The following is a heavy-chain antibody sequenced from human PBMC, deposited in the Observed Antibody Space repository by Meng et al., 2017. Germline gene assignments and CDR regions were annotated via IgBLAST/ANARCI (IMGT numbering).Heavy chain of an antibody. CDR1: VYTFSDYW. CDR3: ARDDYISAQGNQFGDY. Sequence: HVQPVHFGAEVKKPGASVNVACQDYVYTFSDYWRHWDRRAPGEGLDWMGRIKPMSGDTHYAQRFQGRVTMTGDTSISTAYMTLFGLRSHDTAMYYCARDDYISAQGNQFGDYWGQGTLVTVSS. V-gene: IGHV1-2*06. J-gene: IGHJ4*02. CDR2: IKPMSGDT. D-gene: IGHD6-13*01.